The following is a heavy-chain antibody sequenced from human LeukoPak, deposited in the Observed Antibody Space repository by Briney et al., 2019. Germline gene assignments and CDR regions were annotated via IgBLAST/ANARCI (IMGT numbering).Heavy chain of an antibody. D-gene: IGHD3-3*01. CDR1: GFTFSSYA. J-gene: IGHJ4*02. CDR2: ISGSGGST. Sequence: GRSLRLSCAASGFTFSSYAMHWVRQAPGKGLEWVSAISGSGGSTYYADSVKGRFTISRDNSKNTLYLQMNSLRAEDTAVYYCAKQPYDFWSGYVPYYFDYWGQGTLVTVSS. CDR3: AKQPYDFWSGYVPYYFDY. V-gene: IGHV3-23*01.